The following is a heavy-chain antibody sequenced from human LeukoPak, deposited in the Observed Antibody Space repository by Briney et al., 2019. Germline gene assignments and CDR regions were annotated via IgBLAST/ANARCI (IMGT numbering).Heavy chain of an antibody. D-gene: IGHD3-22*01. CDR2: ISAYNGNT. Sequence: ASVKVSCKASGYTFTSYGISWVRQAPGQGLEWMGWISAYNGNTNYAQKLQGRVTMTTDTSTSTAYMELRSLRSDDTAVYYCARAPVDYYDSSGLPYYFDYWGQGPLVTVSS. J-gene: IGHJ4*02. CDR3: ARAPVDYYDSSGLPYYFDY. V-gene: IGHV1-18*01. CDR1: GYTFTSYG.